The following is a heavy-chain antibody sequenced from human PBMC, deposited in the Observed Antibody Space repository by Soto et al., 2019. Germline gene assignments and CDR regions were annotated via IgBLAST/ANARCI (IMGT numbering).Heavy chain of an antibody. D-gene: IGHD1-26*01. CDR2: IVVGSGNT. V-gene: IGHV1-58*01. CDR3: AAKYSGRYFNVLDF. CDR1: GFNFISSA. J-gene: IGHJ4*02. Sequence: GASVKVSCKASGFNFISSAVQWVRQARGQRPEWIGWIVVGSGNTKYAQKFQERVTITRDMSTSTAYMELHSLSSEDTALYYCAAKYSGRYFNVLDFWGQGTLVTVSS.